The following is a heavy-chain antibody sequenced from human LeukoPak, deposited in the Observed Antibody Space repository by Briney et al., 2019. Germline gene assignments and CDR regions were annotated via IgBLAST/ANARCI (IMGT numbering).Heavy chain of an antibody. Sequence: SETLSLTCTVSGYSISSGYYWGWIRQSPGKGLEWIGNVWHSGSTYYNPSLKSRITISVDTSKNQFSLSLSSVTVADTAVYYCARAGTNLGDYDFWGQGTLVTVSS. CDR3: ARAGTNLGDYDF. CDR2: VWHSGST. D-gene: IGHD4-17*01. J-gene: IGHJ4*02. CDR1: GYSISSGYY. V-gene: IGHV4-38-2*02.